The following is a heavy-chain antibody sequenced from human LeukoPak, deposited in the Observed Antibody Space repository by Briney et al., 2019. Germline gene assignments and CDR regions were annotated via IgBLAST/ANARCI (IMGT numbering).Heavy chain of an antibody. Sequence: GASVKVSCKASGYTFTGYYMHWVRQAPGRGLEWMGWINPNSGGTNYAQKFQGRVTMTRDTSISTAYMELSRLRSDDTAVYYCARDYGGNLDAFDIWGQGTMVTVSS. D-gene: IGHD4-23*01. J-gene: IGHJ3*02. CDR1: GYTFTGYY. CDR3: ARDYGGNLDAFDI. V-gene: IGHV1-2*02. CDR2: INPNSGGT.